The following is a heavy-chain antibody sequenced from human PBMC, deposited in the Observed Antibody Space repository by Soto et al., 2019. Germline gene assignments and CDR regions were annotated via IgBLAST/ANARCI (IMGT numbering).Heavy chain of an antibody. CDR1: GGSIRSYY. CDR3: ARRGSYFFDAFDL. Sequence: SETLSLTCTVSGGSIRSYYWSCIRQPPGKGLEWIGYIYYSGSTNYNPSLKIRVTISVDTSKNQFSRKLSSVTAADPAVYYCARRGSYFFDAFDLWGQGTMVTVSS. V-gene: IGHV4-59*08. CDR2: IYYSGST. J-gene: IGHJ3*01. D-gene: IGHD3-10*01.